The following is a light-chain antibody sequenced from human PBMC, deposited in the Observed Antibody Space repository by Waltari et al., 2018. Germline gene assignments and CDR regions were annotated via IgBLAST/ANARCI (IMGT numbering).Light chain of an antibody. J-gene: IGKJ2*01. CDR3: QQYNSSPYT. CDR1: QSISSW. V-gene: IGKV1-5*03. Sequence: DIQMTQSPSTLSASVGDRVTITCRASQSISSWLAWYQQKPGKAPKLLIYKASSLESGVPSMFSGSGSGTEFTLTISSLQPDDFATYYCQQYNSSPYTFGQGTKLEI. CDR2: KAS.